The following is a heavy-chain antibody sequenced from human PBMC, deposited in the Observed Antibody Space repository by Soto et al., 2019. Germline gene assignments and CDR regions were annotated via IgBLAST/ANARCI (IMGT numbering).Heavy chain of an antibody. D-gene: IGHD6-19*01. J-gene: IGHJ4*02. CDR3: ARGSQWQVDY. CDR1: GFTFSTYW. V-gene: IGHV3-7*01. CDR2: IKQGGSEK. Sequence: GGSLRLSCAASGFTFSTYWMSWVRQAPGKGLEWVATIKQGGSEKYNVDSVKGRFTISRDNAENSLYLQMNSLKSEDTAVYFCARGSQWQVDYWGQGTLVTVSS.